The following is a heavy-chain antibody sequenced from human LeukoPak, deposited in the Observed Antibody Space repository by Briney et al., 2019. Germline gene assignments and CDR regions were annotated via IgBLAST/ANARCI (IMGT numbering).Heavy chain of an antibody. D-gene: IGHD6-19*01. J-gene: IGHJ4*02. CDR1: GFTFSSYA. Sequence: PGGSLRLSCAASGFTFSSYAMTWVRQAPGKGLEWVSVISGSGTNTDYADSVKGRFTISRDNSKNTLYLQMNSLRPEDTAVYYCAKGSGWYLDYWGQGTLVTVSS. CDR3: AKGSGWYLDY. CDR2: ISGSGTNT. V-gene: IGHV3-23*01.